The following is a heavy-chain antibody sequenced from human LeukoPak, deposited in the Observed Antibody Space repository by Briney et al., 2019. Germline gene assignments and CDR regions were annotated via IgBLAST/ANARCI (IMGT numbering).Heavy chain of an antibody. CDR1: GGSISSYY. Sequence: SETLSLTCTVSGGSISSYYWSWIRQPPGKGLEWIGYIYYSGSTNYNPSLKGRVTISVDTSKNQFSLKLSSVTAADTAVYYCARSYDFWSGGFDYWGQGTLVTVSS. J-gene: IGHJ4*02. D-gene: IGHD3-3*01. V-gene: IGHV4-59*01. CDR3: ARSYDFWSGGFDY. CDR2: IYYSGST.